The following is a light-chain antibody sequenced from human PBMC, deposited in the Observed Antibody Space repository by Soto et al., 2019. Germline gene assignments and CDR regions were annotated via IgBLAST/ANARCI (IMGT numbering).Light chain of an antibody. Sequence: DIQITQSPSTLSASVRDRVTITCRASQSINKWLVWYQQKPGKAPNLLIYDASSLESGVPSRFSGSGSGTEFTLTISSLQPDDFATYYCQQYNSYSTFGQGTKVDIK. J-gene: IGKJ1*01. CDR3: QQYNSYST. V-gene: IGKV1-5*01. CDR2: DAS. CDR1: QSINKW.